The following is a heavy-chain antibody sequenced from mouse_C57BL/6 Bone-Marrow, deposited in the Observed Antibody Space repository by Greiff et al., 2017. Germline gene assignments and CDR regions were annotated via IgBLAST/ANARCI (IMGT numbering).Heavy chain of an antibody. CDR1: GYAFSSSW. D-gene: IGHD1-1*01. CDR2: IYPGDGDT. J-gene: IGHJ3*01. CDR3: ARALRYPEAWFAY. Sequence: QVQLQQSGPELVKPGASVKISCKASGYAFSSSWMNWVKQRPGKGLEWIGRIYPGDGDTNYNGKFKGKATLTADKSSSTAYMQLSSLTSEDSAVYFCARALRYPEAWFAYWGQGTLVTVSA. V-gene: IGHV1-82*01.